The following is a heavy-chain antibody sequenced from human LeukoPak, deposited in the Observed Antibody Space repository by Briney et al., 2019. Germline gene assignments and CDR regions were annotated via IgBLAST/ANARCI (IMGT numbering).Heavy chain of an antibody. V-gene: IGHV4-4*07. Sequence: SESLSLACTVAAGSISSYYCGWIRQPAGEGRGWIGRIYTSGSTNYNPSLKSRVTISVDTSKHQFSLKLSSVTAADTAVYYCARDDIAVAGTDAFDIWGQGTMVTVSS. J-gene: IGHJ3*02. CDR2: IYTSGST. CDR3: ARDDIAVAGTDAFDI. CDR1: AGSISSYY. D-gene: IGHD6-19*01.